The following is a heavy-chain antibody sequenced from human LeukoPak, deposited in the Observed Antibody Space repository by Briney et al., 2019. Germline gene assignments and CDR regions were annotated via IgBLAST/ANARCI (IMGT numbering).Heavy chain of an antibody. CDR1: GYTFTSYG. D-gene: IGHD3-22*01. CDR2: ISGYNGNT. CDR3: ARDFHSSGYYHYFHY. J-gene: IGHJ4*02. Sequence: ASVKVSCKASGYTFTSYGISWVRQAPGQALGWMGWISGYNGNTNYAQKLQGRVTMTTDTSTSTAYMELRGLRSDDTAVYYCARDFHSSGYYHYFHYWGQGTLVTVSP. V-gene: IGHV1-18*01.